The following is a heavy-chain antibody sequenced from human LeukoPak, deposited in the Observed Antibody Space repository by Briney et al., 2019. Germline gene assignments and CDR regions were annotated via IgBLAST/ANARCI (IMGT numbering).Heavy chain of an antibody. J-gene: IGHJ2*01. CDR1: GGTFSSYA. Sequence: SVKVSCKASGGTFSSYAISWVRQAPGQGLEWMGGIIPIFGTANYAQKFQGRVTITADESTSTAYMELSSLRSEDTVVYYCARTILGYCSGGSCYSSYWYFDLWGRGTLVTVSS. D-gene: IGHD2-15*01. CDR3: ARTILGYCSGGSCYSSYWYFDL. CDR2: IIPIFGTA. V-gene: IGHV1-69*13.